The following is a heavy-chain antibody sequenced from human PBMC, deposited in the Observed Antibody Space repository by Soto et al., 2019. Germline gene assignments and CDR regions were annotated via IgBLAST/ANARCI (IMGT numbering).Heavy chain of an antibody. Sequence: DVQLVESGGGLIQPGESLRLSCAAFGLTISGKKYVAWVRQAPGKGLEWVSALYDVDGSFYADSVTGRFTTSSDSSKTTVYLQMNSLRGEDTALYYCAKFENYGGTVDYWGQGTLVTVSS. CDR2: LYDVDGS. D-gene: IGHD4-17*01. V-gene: IGHV3-53*01. J-gene: IGHJ4*02. CDR1: GLTISGKKY. CDR3: AKFENYGGTVDY.